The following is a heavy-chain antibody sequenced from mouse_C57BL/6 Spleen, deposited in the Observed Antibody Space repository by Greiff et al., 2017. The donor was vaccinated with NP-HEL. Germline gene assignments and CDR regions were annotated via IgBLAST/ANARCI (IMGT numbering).Heavy chain of an antibody. J-gene: IGHJ2*01. CDR1: GYTFTSYT. D-gene: IGHD5-5*01. CDR2: INPSSGYT. V-gene: IGHV1-4*01. Sequence: QVQLQQSGAELARPGASVKMSCKASGYTFTSYTMHWVKQRPGQGLEWIGYINPSSGYTKYNQKFKDKATLTADKSSSTAYMQLSSLTSEDSAVYDCARETYLPLRYWGQGTTLTVSS. CDR3: ARETYLPLRY.